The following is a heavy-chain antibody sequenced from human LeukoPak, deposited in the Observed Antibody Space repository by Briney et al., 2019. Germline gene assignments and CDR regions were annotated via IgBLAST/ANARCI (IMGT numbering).Heavy chain of an antibody. CDR1: GFTFSSYD. CDR2: ISYDGSNK. Sequence: GGSLRLSCAASGFTFSSYDMHWVRQAPGKGLEWVAVISYDGSNKYYADSVKGRFTISRDNSKNTLYLQMNSLRAEDTAVYYCAKRRGYSYGYPDYWGQGTLVTVSS. J-gene: IGHJ4*02. CDR3: AKRRGYSYGYPDY. V-gene: IGHV3-30*18. D-gene: IGHD5-18*01.